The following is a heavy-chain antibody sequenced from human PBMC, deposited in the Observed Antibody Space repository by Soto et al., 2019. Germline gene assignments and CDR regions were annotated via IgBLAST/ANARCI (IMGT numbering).Heavy chain of an antibody. D-gene: IGHD6-6*01. V-gene: IGHV4-30-4*01. CDR2: IYYSGNT. CDR1: GDSISTADYY. CDR3: ARGIYSTSSFFDS. Sequence: PSETLSLTCTVSGDSISTADYYWSWIRQPPGKGLEWIGYIYYSGNTYYIPSLKSRVTISVGTSKNQISLKLNSVTAADTAVYYCARGIYSTSSFFDSWGQGTLVTVSS. J-gene: IGHJ4*02.